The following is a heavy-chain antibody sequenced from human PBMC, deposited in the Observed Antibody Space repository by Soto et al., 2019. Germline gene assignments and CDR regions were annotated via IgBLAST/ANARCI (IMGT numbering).Heavy chain of an antibody. CDR1: GGSIYRSGYY. Sequence: SETLSLTCTVSGGSIYRSGYYWGWIRQPPGRGLEWIGNIDYNGVTYSNPSLKSRVTISRDTSKNQFSLKLTSVTAADTALYYCGKVLVGATGHTDSDSWGPGTLVTVSS. V-gene: IGHV4-39*01. CDR2: IDYNGVT. D-gene: IGHD2-15*01. J-gene: IGHJ4*02. CDR3: GKVLVGATGHTDSDS.